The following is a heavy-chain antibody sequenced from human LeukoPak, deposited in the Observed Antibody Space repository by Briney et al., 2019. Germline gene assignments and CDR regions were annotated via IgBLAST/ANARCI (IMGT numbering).Heavy chain of an antibody. D-gene: IGHD4-23*01. CDR3: ARFATALYGGNRRFDY. J-gene: IGHJ4*02. V-gene: IGHV3-21*01. CDR2: ISSSSSYI. CDR1: GFTFSSYS. Sequence: GGSLRLSCAASGFTFSSYSMNWVRQAPGKGLEWVSSISSSSSYIYYADSVKGRFTISRDNAKNSLYLQMNSLRAEDTAVYYCARFATALYGGNRRFDYWGQGTLVTVSS.